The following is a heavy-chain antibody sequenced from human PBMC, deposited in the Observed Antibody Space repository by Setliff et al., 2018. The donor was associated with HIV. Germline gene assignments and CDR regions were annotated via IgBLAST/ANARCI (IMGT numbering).Heavy chain of an antibody. CDR1: GFTFSIYN. CDR3: ARVASGYDYGWLDP. D-gene: IGHD5-12*01. J-gene: IGHJ5*02. V-gene: IGHV3-48*04. Sequence: GGSLRLSCEASGFTFSIYNMNWVRQAPGKGLEWVSYISTSGSTIYYADSVKGRFTVSRDNAKNTLYLQMNSLRAEDTAVYYCARVASGYDYGWLDPWGQGTLVTVSS. CDR2: ISTSGSTI.